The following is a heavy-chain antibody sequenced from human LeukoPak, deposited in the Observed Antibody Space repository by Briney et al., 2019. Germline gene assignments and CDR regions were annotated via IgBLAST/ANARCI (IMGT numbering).Heavy chain of an antibody. CDR2: IDSSSRTI. CDR1: GFTLSSYS. D-gene: IGHD3-16*01. Sequence: PGGSLRLSCAASGFTLSSYSMSWVRQAPGKGLEWISFIDSSSRTIFYAESVKGRFTISRDNAKNSLFLQMNSLRAEDTAVYYCARRVPNQVITDYFDYWGQGTLVTVSS. J-gene: IGHJ4*02. CDR3: ARRVPNQVITDYFDY. V-gene: IGHV3-48*04.